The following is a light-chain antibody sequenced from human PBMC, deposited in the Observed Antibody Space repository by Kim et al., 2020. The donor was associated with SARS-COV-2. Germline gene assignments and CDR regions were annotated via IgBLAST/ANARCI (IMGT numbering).Light chain of an antibody. CDR3: SSYASGNTWV. V-gene: IGLV2-18*02. CDR1: SSDVGGYNR. Sequence: QSALTQPPSVSGSPGQSVTISCTGTSSDVGGYNRVSWYHHPPGTAPKLIIDEVTNRPSGVPDRFSGSKSGNTASLTISGLQAEDEGDYYCSSYASGNTWVFGGGTQLTV. CDR2: EVT. J-gene: IGLJ3*02.